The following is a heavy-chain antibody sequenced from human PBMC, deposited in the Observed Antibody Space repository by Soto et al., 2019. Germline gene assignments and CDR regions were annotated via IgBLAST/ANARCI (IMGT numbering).Heavy chain of an antibody. CDR2: IIPIFGTA. D-gene: IGHD2-15*01. CDR3: ARGPSGGGGYGGDFDY. Sequence: QVQLVQSGAEVKKPGSSVKVSCKASGGTFSSYAISWVRQAPGQGLEWMGGIIPIFGTANYAQKFQGRVTIGADESTSTAYVGLSSLRSEDTAVYYCARGPSGGGGYGGDFDYWGQGTLVTVSS. CDR1: GGTFSSYA. J-gene: IGHJ4*02. V-gene: IGHV1-69*01.